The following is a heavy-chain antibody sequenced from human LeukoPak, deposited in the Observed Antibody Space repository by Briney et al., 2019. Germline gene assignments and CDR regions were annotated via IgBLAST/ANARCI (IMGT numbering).Heavy chain of an antibody. D-gene: IGHD2-2*01. Sequence: GRSLRLSCAASGFTFSSYAMHWVRQAPGKGLEWVAVKSYDGSNKYYADSVKGRFTISRDNSKNTLYLQMNSLRAEDTAVYYCARASSTSCPEWFDPWGQGTLVTVSS. CDR3: ARASSTSCPEWFDP. CDR2: KSYDGSNK. CDR1: GFTFSSYA. V-gene: IGHV3-30-3*01. J-gene: IGHJ5*02.